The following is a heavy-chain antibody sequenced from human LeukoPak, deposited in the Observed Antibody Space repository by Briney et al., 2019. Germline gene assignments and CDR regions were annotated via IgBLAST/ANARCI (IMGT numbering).Heavy chain of an antibody. CDR2: IKQDGSEK. Sequence: GGSLRLSCAASGFTFSNYWMTWVRQAPGKGLEWVGNIKQDGSEKYYVDPVKGRFTTSRDNAKNSLYLQMNSLRAEDTAVYYCARDFRFLDDYWGQGTLVTVSS. V-gene: IGHV3-7*01. CDR1: GFTFSNYW. J-gene: IGHJ4*02. D-gene: IGHD3-3*01. CDR3: ARDFRFLDDY.